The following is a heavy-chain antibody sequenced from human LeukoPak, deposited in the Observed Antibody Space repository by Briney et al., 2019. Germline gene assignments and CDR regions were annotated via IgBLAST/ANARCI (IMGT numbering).Heavy chain of an antibody. J-gene: IGHJ4*02. D-gene: IGHD2-2*01. CDR1: GFLFSSYW. CDR2: IKQDESQK. V-gene: IGHV3-7*01. CDR3: ARVGPPAASDY. Sequence: PGGSLRLSCAASGFLFSSYWMTWVRQAPGKGLEWVANIKQDESQKYHVDSVKGRFTISRDNAKRSLYLQMNSLRAEDTAMYYCARVGPPAASDYWGQGTLVTVSS.